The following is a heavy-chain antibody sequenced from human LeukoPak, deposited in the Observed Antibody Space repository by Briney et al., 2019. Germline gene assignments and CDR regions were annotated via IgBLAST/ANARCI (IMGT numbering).Heavy chain of an antibody. J-gene: IGHJ4*02. V-gene: IGHV3-74*01. CDR2: INSDGRST. D-gene: IGHD2-8*02. CDR1: GFTFSSYW. Sequence: GGSLRLSCAASGFTFSSYWMHWVRQAPGKGLVWVSRINSDGRSTSSADSVKGRFTISRDNAKNTLYLQMNSLRTKDTAVYYCARDQLYCTGGICYFDYWGQGTLVTVSS. CDR3: ARDQLYCTGGICYFDY.